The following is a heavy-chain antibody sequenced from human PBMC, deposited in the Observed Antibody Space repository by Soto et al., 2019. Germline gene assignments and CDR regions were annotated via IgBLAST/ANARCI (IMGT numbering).Heavy chain of an antibody. Sequence: SETLSLTCTFSGGSISSSSYYWGWIRQPPGKGLEWIGSIYYSGSTYYNPSLKSRVTISVDTSKNQFSLKLSSVTAADTAVYYCARQGDCSGGRCYWFDPWGQGTLVTVSS. CDR3: ARQGDCSGGRCYWFDP. D-gene: IGHD2-15*01. J-gene: IGHJ5*02. CDR2: IYYSGST. V-gene: IGHV4-39*01. CDR1: GGSISSSSYY.